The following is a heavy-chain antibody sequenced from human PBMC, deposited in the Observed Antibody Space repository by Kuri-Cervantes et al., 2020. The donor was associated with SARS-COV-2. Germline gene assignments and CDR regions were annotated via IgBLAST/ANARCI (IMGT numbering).Heavy chain of an antibody. J-gene: IGHJ6*02. CDR2: INHSGST. Sequence: SQTLSLTCAVYGGSFSGYYWSWIRQPPGKGLEWIGEINHSGSTNYNPSHKSRVTVSVDTSKNQFSLKLSSVTAADTAVYYCARGRYCSGGSCYRYYYYGMDVWGQGTTVTVSS. V-gene: IGHV4-34*01. D-gene: IGHD2-15*01. CDR3: ARGRYCSGGSCYRYYYYGMDV. CDR1: GGSFSGYY.